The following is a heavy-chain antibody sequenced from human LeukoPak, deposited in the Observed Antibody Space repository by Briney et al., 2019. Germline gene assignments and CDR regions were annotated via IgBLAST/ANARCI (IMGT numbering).Heavy chain of an antibody. J-gene: IGHJ4*02. Sequence: GESLKISCKGFGYSFTSYWIGWVRQMPGKGLEWMGIIYPGDSDTRYSPSFQGQVTISADKSISTAYLQWSSLKASDTAMYYCARRPLSAVIQNYFEYWGQGTLVTVSS. D-gene: IGHD2-21*01. CDR1: GYSFTSYW. CDR3: ARRPLSAVIQNYFEY. V-gene: IGHV5-51*01. CDR2: IYPGDSDT.